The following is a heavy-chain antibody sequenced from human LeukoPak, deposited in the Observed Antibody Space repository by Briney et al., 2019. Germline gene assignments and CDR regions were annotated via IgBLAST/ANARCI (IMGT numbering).Heavy chain of an antibody. V-gene: IGHV1-69*05. J-gene: IGHJ4*02. CDR2: IIPIFGTA. Sequence: WASVKVSCKASGGTFSSCAISWVRQAPGQGLEWMGGIIPIFGTANYAQKFQGRVTITTDESTSTAYMELSSLRSEGTAVYYCARSYGYGDSDYWGQGTLVTVSS. D-gene: IGHD4-17*01. CDR1: GGTFSSCA. CDR3: ARSYGYGDSDY.